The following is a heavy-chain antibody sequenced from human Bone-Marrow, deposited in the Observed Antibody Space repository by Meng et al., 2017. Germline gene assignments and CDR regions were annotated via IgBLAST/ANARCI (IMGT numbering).Heavy chain of an antibody. CDR2: IWYDGSNK. CDR1: GFTFSSYG. V-gene: IGHV3-33*01. D-gene: IGHD5-12*01. Sequence: GESLKISCAASGFTFSSYGMHWVRQAPGKGLEWVAVIWYDGSNKYYADSVKGRFTISRDNSKNTLYLQMNSLRAEDTAVYYCARDGGYSGYDEGGFDYWGQGTLVTVSS. CDR3: ARDGGYSGYDEGGFDY. J-gene: IGHJ4*02.